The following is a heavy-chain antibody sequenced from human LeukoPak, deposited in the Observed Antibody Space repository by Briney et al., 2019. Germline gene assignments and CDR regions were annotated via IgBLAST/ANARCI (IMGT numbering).Heavy chain of an antibody. CDR3: GKDSSSSEYYYGMDV. V-gene: IGHV3-30*18. D-gene: IGHD6-6*01. Sequence: GGSLRLSCAASGSTFSSYGMHWVRQAPGKGLEWVAVISYDGSNKYYADSVKGRFTISRDNSKNTLYLQMNSLRAEDTAVYYCGKDSSSSEYYYGMDVWGQGTTVTVSS. CDR2: ISYDGSNK. CDR1: GSTFSSYG. J-gene: IGHJ6*02.